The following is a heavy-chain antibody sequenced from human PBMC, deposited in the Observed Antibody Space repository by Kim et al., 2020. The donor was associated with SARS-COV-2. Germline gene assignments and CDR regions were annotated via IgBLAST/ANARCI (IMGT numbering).Heavy chain of an antibody. D-gene: IGHD2-15*01. CDR3: ARGRYCSGGSCYFHFDY. J-gene: IGHJ4*01. V-gene: IGHV4-34*01. CDR2: INHSGST. Sequence: SETLSLTCAVYGGSFSGYYWSWIRQPPGKGLEWIGEINHSGSTNYNPSLKSRVTISVDTSKNQFSLKLSSVTAADTAVYYCARGRYCSGGSCYFHFDYWG. CDR1: GGSFSGYY.